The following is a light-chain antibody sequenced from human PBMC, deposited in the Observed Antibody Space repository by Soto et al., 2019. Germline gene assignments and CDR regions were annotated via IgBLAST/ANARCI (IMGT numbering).Light chain of an antibody. V-gene: IGLV2-8*01. CDR1: SSDVGGYNY. CDR2: EVS. CDR3: SSYAGSNPVV. J-gene: IGLJ2*01. Sequence: QSALTQPPSASGSPGQSVTISCTGTSSDVGGYNYVSWYQQHPGKAPKLMIYEVSKRPSGVPDRFSGSKSGNTASLTVSGLKAEDEADYYCSSYAGSNPVVFGGGTKLTVL.